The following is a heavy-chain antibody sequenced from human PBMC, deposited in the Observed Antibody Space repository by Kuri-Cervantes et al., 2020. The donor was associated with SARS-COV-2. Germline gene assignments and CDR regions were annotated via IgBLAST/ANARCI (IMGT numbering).Heavy chain of an antibody. Sequence: LRLSCTVSGGSISSGGYYWSWIRQPPGKGLEWIGYIYHSGSTYYNPSLKSRVTISVDTFKNQFSLKLSSVTAADTAVYYCAREGGSRYHDAFDIWGQGTMVTVSS. D-gene: IGHD2-15*01. J-gene: IGHJ3*02. CDR1: GGSISSGGYY. CDR2: IYHSGST. CDR3: AREGGSRYHDAFDI. V-gene: IGHV4-30-2*01.